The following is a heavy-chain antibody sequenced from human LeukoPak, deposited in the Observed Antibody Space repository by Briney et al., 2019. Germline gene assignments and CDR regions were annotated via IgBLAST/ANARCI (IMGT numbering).Heavy chain of an antibody. J-gene: IGHJ1*01. CDR2: IGGSGVST. V-gene: IGHV3-23*01. Sequence: PGGALTLPCPPSEFTFTSHGLSWVRQAPGKGREGAAAIGGSGVSTYYAGSVKGRFTISRDNSKNTLYLQMNSLRAEDTAVYYCAKEDDYDSRTGYFQHWGQGTLVTVSS. CDR3: AKEDDYDSRTGYFQH. CDR1: EFTFTSHG. D-gene: IGHD3-22*01.